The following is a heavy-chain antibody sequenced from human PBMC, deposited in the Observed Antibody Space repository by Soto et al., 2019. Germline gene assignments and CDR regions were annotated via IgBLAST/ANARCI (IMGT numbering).Heavy chain of an antibody. J-gene: IGHJ4*02. Sequence: ASVKVSCKASGYTFNYYGISWVRQAPGQGLEWVGWISAHNGDTKYAQNLQGRLTLTTDTSTSTAYMELTSLTPDDTAVYYCARDWSRYFDSSGLMWFYWGKGTSVTV. V-gene: IGHV1-18*04. CDR3: ARDWSRYFDSSGLMWFY. CDR1: GYTFNYYG. D-gene: IGHD3-22*01. CDR2: ISAHNGDT.